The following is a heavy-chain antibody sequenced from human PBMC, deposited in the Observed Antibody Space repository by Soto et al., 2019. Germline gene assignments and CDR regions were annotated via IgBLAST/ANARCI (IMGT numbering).Heavy chain of an antibody. D-gene: IGHD6-13*01. CDR2: VNHSGST. Sequence: SETLSLTCAVYGGSFSGYYWSWIRQPPGKGLEWIGEVNHSGSTNYNPSLKSRVTISVDTSKNQFSLKLSSVTAADTAVYYCARAKAPLYSSSWYWFDPWGQGTLVTVSS. V-gene: IGHV4-34*01. J-gene: IGHJ5*02. CDR1: GGSFSGYY. CDR3: ARAKAPLYSSSWYWFDP.